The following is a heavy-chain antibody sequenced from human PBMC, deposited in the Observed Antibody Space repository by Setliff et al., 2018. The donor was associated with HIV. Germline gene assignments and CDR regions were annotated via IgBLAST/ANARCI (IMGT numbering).Heavy chain of an antibody. CDR3: AKPLTQWGVSPYHYAVDV. J-gene: IGHJ6*01. Sequence: SLKISCAASGFAFDNYCMTWVRQAPGKGLEWVSAIGGSTGSTYYADSVKGRFTISTDNSKNTLYLQMNSLRAEDTAVYYCAKPLTQWGVSPYHYAVDVWGQGTTVTAPQ. D-gene: IGHD1-26*01. V-gene: IGHV3-23*01. CDR1: GFAFDNYC. CDR2: IGGSTGST.